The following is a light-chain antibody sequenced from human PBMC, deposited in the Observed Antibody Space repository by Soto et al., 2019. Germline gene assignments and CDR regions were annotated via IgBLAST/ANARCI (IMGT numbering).Light chain of an antibody. V-gene: IGKV3-20*01. J-gene: IGKJ4*01. CDR2: GAS. CDR3: QQYGSSPPLT. CDR1: QSVSSSH. Sequence: EIVLTQSPGTLSLSPGERATLSFRASQSVSSSHLAWYQQKPGQAPRLLIYGASSRATGIPDRFSGSGSGTDFTLTISRLEPEDFVVYYCQQYGSSPPLTFGGGTKVDI.